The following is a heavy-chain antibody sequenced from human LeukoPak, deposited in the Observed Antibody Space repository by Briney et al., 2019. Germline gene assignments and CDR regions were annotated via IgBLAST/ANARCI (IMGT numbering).Heavy chain of an antibody. CDR3: ARRRYYGYTGYFDY. CDR2: TFYSSEWYN. Sequence: SQTLSLTCAISGDSVSSDSSAWNWFRQSPSRGLEWLGRTFYSSEWYNDYAVSVKSRITINPDTSKNQFSLQLNSVIPEDTAVYYCARRRYYGYTGYFDYWGQGTPVTVSS. V-gene: IGHV6-1*01. D-gene: IGHD3-22*01. CDR1: GDSVSSDSSA. J-gene: IGHJ4*02.